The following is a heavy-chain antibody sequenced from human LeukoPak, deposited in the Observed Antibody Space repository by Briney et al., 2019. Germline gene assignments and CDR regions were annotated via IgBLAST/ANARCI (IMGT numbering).Heavy chain of an antibody. CDR3: ARVSVTTEFDY. V-gene: IGHV3-66*01. D-gene: IGHD4-17*01. J-gene: IGHJ4*02. Sequence: PGGSLRLSCTASGFTVSSSYLSWVRQAPGGGLEWVSLIYSGGTTYYAGSVNGRFTISRDNSKNTLYLQMNSLRPEDTAVYYCARVSVTTEFDYWGQGTLVAVSS. CDR2: IYSGGTT. CDR1: GFTVSSSY.